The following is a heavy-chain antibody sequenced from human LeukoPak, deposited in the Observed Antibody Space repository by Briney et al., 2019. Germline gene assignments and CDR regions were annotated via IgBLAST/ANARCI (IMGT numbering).Heavy chain of an antibody. CDR2: IIPIFGTA. Sequence: SVKVSCKASGGAFSSYAISWVRQAPGQGLEWMGGIIPIFGTANYAQKFQGRVTITADESTSTAYMELSSLRSEDTAVYYCARGLVDTAMVIRNWGQGTLVTVSS. CDR1: GGAFSSYA. CDR3: ARGLVDTAMVIRN. V-gene: IGHV1-69*13. D-gene: IGHD5-18*01. J-gene: IGHJ4*02.